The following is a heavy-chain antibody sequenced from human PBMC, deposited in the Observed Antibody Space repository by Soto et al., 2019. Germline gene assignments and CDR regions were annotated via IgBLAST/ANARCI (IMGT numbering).Heavy chain of an antibody. CDR2: ISGSDDRT. D-gene: IGHD6-6*01. J-gene: IGHJ4*02. V-gene: IGHV3-23*01. CDR1: GFTFISYA. Sequence: EVQLLESGGGLVQPGESLRLSCAASGFTFISYAMSWVRQAPGKGLEWVSVISGSDDRTYYADSVKGRFTISRDNSKNTLYLQMNSLRAEDTAVYYCAKRSSSSTFDYLGQGTLVTVSS. CDR3: AKRSSSSTFDY.